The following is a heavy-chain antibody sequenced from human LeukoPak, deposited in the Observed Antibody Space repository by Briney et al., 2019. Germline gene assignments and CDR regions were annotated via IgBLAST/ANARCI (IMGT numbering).Heavy chain of an antibody. Sequence: GGSLRLSCAASGFTISNFRMTWVRQAPGKGLEWVANIKQDGSEIHYVDSVKGRFTISRDNAKNSLRLQMNSLRAEDTAVYYCAACYYNDSAFKAWGQGALVTVSS. CDR2: IKQDGSEI. CDR1: GFTISNFR. J-gene: IGHJ5*02. D-gene: IGHD3-22*01. V-gene: IGHV3-7*05. CDR3: AACYYNDSAFKA.